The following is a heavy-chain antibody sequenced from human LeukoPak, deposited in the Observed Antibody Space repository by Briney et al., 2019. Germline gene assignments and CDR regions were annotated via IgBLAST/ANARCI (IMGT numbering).Heavy chain of an antibody. CDR3: ARWAFKSAFDI. D-gene: IGHD3-16*01. V-gene: IGHV5-51*01. CDR2: IYPGDSDA. CDR1: GYSFTSYW. Sequence: GESLKISCQGSGYSFTSYWIGWVRQMPGKGLEWMGIIYPGDSDARYSPSFQGQVTISADKSISTAYLQWSSLKASDTAMYYCARWAFKSAFDIWGQGTMVTVSS. J-gene: IGHJ3*02.